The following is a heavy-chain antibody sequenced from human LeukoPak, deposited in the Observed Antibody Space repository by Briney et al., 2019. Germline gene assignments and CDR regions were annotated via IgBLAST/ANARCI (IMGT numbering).Heavy chain of an antibody. J-gene: IGHJ4*02. CDR2: ITSTSTYI. CDR3: VRRGPNNSGLDY. CDR1: GFTFSSYS. V-gene: IGHV3-21*01. D-gene: IGHD5-12*01. Sequence: PGGSLRLSCAASGFTFSSYSFNWVRQAPGKGLEWVASITSTSTYIYYADSLQGRFAVSRDNAKNSLYLQMNSLRAEDTAVFYCVRRGPNNSGLDYWGQGTLVTVSS.